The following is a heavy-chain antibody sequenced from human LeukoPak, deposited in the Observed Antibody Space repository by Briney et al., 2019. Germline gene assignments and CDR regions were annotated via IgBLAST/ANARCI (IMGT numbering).Heavy chain of an antibody. CDR2: ISSSSSYI. Sequence: PGGTLRLSCAASGFTFSSYSMNWVRQAPGKGLEWVSSISSSSSYIYYADSVKGRFTISRDNAKNSLYLQMNSLRAEDTAVYYCARDQHGNFDYWGQGTLVTVSS. CDR1: GFTFSSYS. V-gene: IGHV3-21*01. J-gene: IGHJ4*02. CDR3: ARDQHGNFDY.